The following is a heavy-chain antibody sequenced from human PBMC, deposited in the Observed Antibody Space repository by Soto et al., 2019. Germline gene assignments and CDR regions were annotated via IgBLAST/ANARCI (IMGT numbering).Heavy chain of an antibody. J-gene: IGHJ4*02. CDR2: ISSSSSYI. D-gene: IGHD3-16*01. CDR3: ARDHRRSVGGVMDY. CDR1: GFTFSSYS. V-gene: IGHV3-21*01. Sequence: EVQLVESGGGLVKPGGSLRLSCAASGFTFSSYSMNWVRQAPGKGLEWVSSISSSSSYIYYADSVKGRFTISRDNAKNSLYLQMNSLRAEDTAVYYCARDHRRSVGGVMDYWGQGTLVTVSS.